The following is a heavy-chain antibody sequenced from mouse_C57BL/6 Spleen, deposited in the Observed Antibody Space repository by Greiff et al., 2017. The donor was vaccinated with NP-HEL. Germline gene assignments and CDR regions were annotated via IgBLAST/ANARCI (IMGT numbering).Heavy chain of an antibody. CDR2: INPNNGGT. Sequence: EVKLQQSGPELVKPGASVKISCKASGYTFTDYYMNWVKQSHGKSLEWIGDINPNNGGTSYNQKFKGKATLTVDKSSSTAYMELRSLTSEDSAVYYCARDYYGRDFDVWGTGTTVTVSS. V-gene: IGHV1-26*01. CDR3: ARDYYGRDFDV. CDR1: GYTFTDYY. J-gene: IGHJ1*03. D-gene: IGHD1-1*01.